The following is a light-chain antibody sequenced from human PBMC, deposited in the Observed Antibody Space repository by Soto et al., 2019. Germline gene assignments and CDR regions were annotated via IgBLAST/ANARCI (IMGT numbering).Light chain of an antibody. CDR3: QVWDSSSDWGV. Sequence: SYELTQPPSVSVAPGKTARITCGGNNIGSKSVHWYQQKPGQAPVLVIYYDSDRPSGIPERFAGSNSGNTATLTICRVEAGDEADYYCQVWDSSSDWGVFGGGTKLTV. V-gene: IGLV3-21*04. CDR2: YDS. CDR1: NIGSKS. J-gene: IGLJ2*01.